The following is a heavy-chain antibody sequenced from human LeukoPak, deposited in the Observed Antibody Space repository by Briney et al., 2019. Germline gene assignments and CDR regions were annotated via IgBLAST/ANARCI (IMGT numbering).Heavy chain of an antibody. V-gene: IGHV3-53*01. CDR1: GFTVSINY. CDR2: IYSGGNT. CDR3: ARPGIALAGDY. D-gene: IGHD6-19*01. J-gene: IGHJ4*02. Sequence: GGSLRLSCAASGFTVSINYMSWVRQAPGKGLEWVSVIYSGGNTYYADSVKGRFTISRDNSKNTVYLQMNSLRAEDTAVYYCARPGIALAGDYWGQGALVTVSS.